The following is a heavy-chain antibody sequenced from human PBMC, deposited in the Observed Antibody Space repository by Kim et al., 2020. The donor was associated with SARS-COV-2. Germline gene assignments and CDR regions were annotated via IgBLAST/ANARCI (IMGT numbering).Heavy chain of an antibody. J-gene: IGHJ4*02. D-gene: IGHD3-10*01. CDR2: IYYSGST. Sequence: SETLSLTCTVSGGSISSYYWSWIRQPPGKGLEWIGYIYYSGSTNYNPSLKSRVTISVDTSKNQFSLKLSSVTAADTAVYYCARSARGYYGSGSYLTHWGQGTLVTVSS. CDR1: GGSISSYY. V-gene: IGHV4-59*13. CDR3: ARSARGYYGSGSYLTH.